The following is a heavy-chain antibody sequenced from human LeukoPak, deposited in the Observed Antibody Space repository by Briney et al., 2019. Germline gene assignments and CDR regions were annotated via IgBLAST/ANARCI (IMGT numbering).Heavy chain of an antibody. CDR3: ARTTSFTASGYDY. CDR2: MNPNSGDR. J-gene: IGHJ4*02. Sequence: GASVKVSCRASGYTFTTYHMNWVRQATGQRLEWMGWMNPNSGDRGYAQKFQGRVTITTDTSIGTAYMELSSLRSEDTAVYFCARTTSFTASGYDYWGQGTLVTVSS. D-gene: IGHD1-1*01. V-gene: IGHV1-8*03. CDR1: GYTFTTYH.